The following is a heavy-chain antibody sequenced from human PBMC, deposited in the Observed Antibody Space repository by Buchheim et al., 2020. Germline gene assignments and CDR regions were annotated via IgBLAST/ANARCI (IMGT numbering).Heavy chain of an antibody. J-gene: IGHJ4*02. CDR2: INDVDNT. CDR3: AKDYGDCINGVGRATPIDF. Sequence: EVQLFESGGGLVQPGGSLRLSCVASGFTFSRYAMPWVRQAPGKGLEWVSTINDVDNTFYADPVQCRFTISRDISKTTVYVQLNSLRAEDTAVYYCAKDYGDCINGVGRATPIDFWGPGTL. V-gene: IGHV3-23*01. CDR1: GFTFSRYA. D-gene: IGHD2-8*01.